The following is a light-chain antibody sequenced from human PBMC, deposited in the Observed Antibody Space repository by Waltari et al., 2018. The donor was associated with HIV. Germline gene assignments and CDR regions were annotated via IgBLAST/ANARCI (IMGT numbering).Light chain of an antibody. V-gene: IGLV1-51*01. J-gene: IGLJ3*02. Sequence: HSVFPQPPSVSAAPGQTVTIFCTGISTNIGNNFVSWYQQRPGIAHKLLIYDNTKRPSGNPDRLSGSKSGTSATLAITGLQTGDEADYYCGTWDGSLNVWVFGGGTKVTV. CDR3: GTWDGSLNVWV. CDR1: STNIGNNF. CDR2: DNT.